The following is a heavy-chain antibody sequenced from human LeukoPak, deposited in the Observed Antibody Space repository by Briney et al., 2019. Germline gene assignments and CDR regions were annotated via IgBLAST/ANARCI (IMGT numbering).Heavy chain of an antibody. Sequence: PSETLSLTCAVYGGSFSGYYWSWIRQPPGKGLEWIGEINHSGSTDYNPSLKSRVTISVDTSKNQFFLKMRSVTAADTAVYYCARPAYYMDVWGKGTTVTVSS. CDR2: INHSGST. J-gene: IGHJ6*03. CDR1: GGSFSGYY. V-gene: IGHV4-34*01. CDR3: ARPAYYMDV. D-gene: IGHD2-2*01.